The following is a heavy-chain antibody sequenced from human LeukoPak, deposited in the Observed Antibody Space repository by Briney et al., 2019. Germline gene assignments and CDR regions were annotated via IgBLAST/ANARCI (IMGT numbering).Heavy chain of an antibody. CDR1: GFTFSSYA. J-gene: IGHJ4*02. D-gene: IGHD5-18*01. CDR2: ISGSGGST. CDR3: AKDLTPLRGYSYGYDY. Sequence: GGSLRLSCAASGFTFSSYAMSWVHQAPGKGLEWVSAISGSGGSTYYADSVKGRFTISRDNSKNTLYLQMNSLRAEDTAVYYCAKDLTPLRGYSYGYDYWGQGTLVTVSS. V-gene: IGHV3-23*01.